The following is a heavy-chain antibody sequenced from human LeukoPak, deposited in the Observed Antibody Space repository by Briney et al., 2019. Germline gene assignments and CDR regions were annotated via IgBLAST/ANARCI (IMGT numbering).Heavy chain of an antibody. CDR2: IQYDASSK. Sequence: GGSLRLSCATSGFTFSTYGIHWVRQAPGRGLDLAAFIQYDASSKYYADSVNGRFTISRDNSKNTLYLQMNSLRPDDTAVYYCAKSNALQFLEWTYYFDYWGQGTRVTVSS. J-gene: IGHJ4*02. CDR1: GFTFSTYG. V-gene: IGHV3-30*02. CDR3: AKSNALQFLEWTYYFDY. D-gene: IGHD3-3*01.